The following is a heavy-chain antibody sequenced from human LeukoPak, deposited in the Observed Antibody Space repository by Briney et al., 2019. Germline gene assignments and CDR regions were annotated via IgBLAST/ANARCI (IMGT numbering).Heavy chain of an antibody. CDR1: EYTFTSYA. J-gene: IGHJ4*02. Sequence: GASVKVSYKASEYTFTSYAMHWVRQAPGQRLEWMGWINAGNGNTKYSQKFQGRVTITRDTSASTAYMELRSLRSEDTAVYYCARGIGATSGWYVIDYWGQGTLVTVSS. CDR3: ARGIGATSGWYVIDY. V-gene: IGHV1-3*01. CDR2: INAGNGNT. D-gene: IGHD6-19*01.